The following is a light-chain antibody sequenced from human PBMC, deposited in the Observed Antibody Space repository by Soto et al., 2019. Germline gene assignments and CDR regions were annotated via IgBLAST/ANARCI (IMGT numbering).Light chain of an antibody. CDR2: GAS. CDR3: QQYGDSPPT. Sequence: EIVLTQSPGTLSLSPGERATLSCRASQSVSSSDLAWYQQKRGQAPRLLIYGASSRATGIPDRFSGSGSGTDFTLIISRLDREDFAVYYCQQYGDSPPTFGQGTKVEIK. CDR1: QSVSSSD. J-gene: IGKJ1*01. V-gene: IGKV3-20*01.